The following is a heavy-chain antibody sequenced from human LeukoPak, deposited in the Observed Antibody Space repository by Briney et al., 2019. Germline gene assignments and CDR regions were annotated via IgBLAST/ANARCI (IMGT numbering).Heavy chain of an antibody. D-gene: IGHD3-10*01. Sequence: SETLSLTCTVSGASISSSSYYWAWIRQPPGKGLECIGGIFYSGNTYYNPSLKSLVTIAVDRSKNQVSLKLSSVTAADTAVYYCASVEEGYGSGRRENYYFYYMDVWGKGTTVTISS. CDR3: ASVEEGYGSGRRENYYFYYMDV. V-gene: IGHV4-39*07. CDR1: GASISSSSYY. CDR2: IFYSGNT. J-gene: IGHJ6*03.